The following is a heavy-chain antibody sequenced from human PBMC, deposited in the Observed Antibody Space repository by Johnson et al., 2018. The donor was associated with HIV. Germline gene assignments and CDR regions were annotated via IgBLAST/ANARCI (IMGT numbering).Heavy chain of an antibody. Sequence: QVQLVESGGGLIQPGGSLRLSCAASGFTFSSYGMHWVRQAPGKGLEWVAFIRYDGSNKYYADSVKGRFTISRDNSKNTLYLQMNSLRAEDTAVYYCARDMGEMATPIRGLDAFDIWGQGTMVTVSS. CDR2: IRYDGSNK. CDR3: ARDMGEMATPIRGLDAFDI. J-gene: IGHJ3*02. CDR1: GFTFSSYG. D-gene: IGHD5-24*01. V-gene: IGHV3-30*02.